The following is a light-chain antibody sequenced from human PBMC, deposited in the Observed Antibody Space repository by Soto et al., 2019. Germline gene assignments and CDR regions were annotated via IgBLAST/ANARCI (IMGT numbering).Light chain of an antibody. Sequence: QSVMTEPPCAFGSPGQYVTISCTGTSNDLGGYNYVSWYKQHAGKAPKLIIYEVKKRHSGVPDRFSGSKSGDTASLTVSGLQAEDEADYYCSSYVASNTYVFGTGTKVTV. CDR3: SSYVASNTYV. CDR2: EVK. CDR1: SNDLGGYNY. J-gene: IGLJ1*01. V-gene: IGLV2-8*01.